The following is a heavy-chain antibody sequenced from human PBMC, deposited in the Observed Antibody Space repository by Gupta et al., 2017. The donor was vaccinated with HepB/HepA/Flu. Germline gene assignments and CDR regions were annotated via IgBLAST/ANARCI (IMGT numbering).Heavy chain of an antibody. V-gene: IGHV4-59*01. J-gene: IGHJ6*02. CDR1: GGPLSSYY. CDR3: ARGGSSAYYGMDV. D-gene: IGHD6-6*01. Sequence: QVQLQESGPGLVKPSETLSLTSTVSGGPLSSYYWSWIRQPPGKGLEWIGYIYYSGSTNYNPSLKSRVTISVATSKNQFSLKLSSVTAADTAVYYCARGGSSAYYGMDVWGQGTTVTVSS. CDR2: IYYSGST.